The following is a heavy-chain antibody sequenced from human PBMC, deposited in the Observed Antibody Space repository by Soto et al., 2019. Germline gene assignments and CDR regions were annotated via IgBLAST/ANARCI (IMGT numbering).Heavy chain of an antibody. V-gene: IGHV3-21*01. CDR1: GFSFTDYS. D-gene: IGHD2-15*01. J-gene: IGHJ6*03. CDR3: ARDPLLVHEFYYYLDV. CDR2: ISGSSRYI. Sequence: EVQLVESGGGLVKPGGSVRLSCAASGFSFTDYSMNWVRQAPGKGLEWVSSISGSSRYIDYADSVEGRLTISRNNAEKSMFLQMNSLRAEDTAVYYCARDPLLVHEFYYYLDVWGKGTTVTVSS.